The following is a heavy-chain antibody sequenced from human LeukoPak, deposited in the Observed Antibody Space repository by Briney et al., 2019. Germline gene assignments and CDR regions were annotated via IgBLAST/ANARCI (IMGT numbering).Heavy chain of an antibody. V-gene: IGHV3-7*01. CDR2: IGKDGSEK. CDR1: GFGLSAFW. J-gene: IGHJ4*02. CDR3: ARDNPPDY. Sequence: GGSLRLSCVASGFGLSAFWMNWVRQAPGKGLEWVATIGKDGSEKYYVDSVKGRFTISRDNAKNSVFLQMNSLRAEDTAVYYCARDNPPDYWGQGTLVTVSS.